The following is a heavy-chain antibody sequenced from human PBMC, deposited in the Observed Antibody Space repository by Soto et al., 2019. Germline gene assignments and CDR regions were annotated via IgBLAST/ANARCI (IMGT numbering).Heavy chain of an antibody. CDR1: GDSVSSNRGA. D-gene: IGHD4-17*01. CDR2: TYYRSKWYN. CDR3: ARWGHDYGYLEV. V-gene: IGHV6-1*01. J-gene: IGHJ6*02. Sequence: SPTLSITCDISGDSVSSNRGAWTWIRQSPSRGLEWLGRTYYRSKWYNEYGLSVKSRITINADTCKNQFSLQLNSVTPEDAAVYYCARWGHDYGYLEVWGLGTTDSGSS.